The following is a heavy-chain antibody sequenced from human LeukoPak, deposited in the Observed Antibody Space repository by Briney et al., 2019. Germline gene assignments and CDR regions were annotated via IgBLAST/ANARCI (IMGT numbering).Heavy chain of an antibody. CDR1: GYTFTSYG. D-gene: IGHD4-17*01. J-gene: IGHJ1*01. CDR3: ARGRRPPVTAEYFQH. V-gene: IGHV1-18*04. Sequence: GASVKVSCKASGYTFTSYGISWVRQAPGQGLEWMGWISAYNGNTNYAQKLQGRVTMTTDTSTSTAYMELRSLRSDDTAVYYCARGRRPPVTAEYFQHWGQGTLVTVSS. CDR2: ISAYNGNT.